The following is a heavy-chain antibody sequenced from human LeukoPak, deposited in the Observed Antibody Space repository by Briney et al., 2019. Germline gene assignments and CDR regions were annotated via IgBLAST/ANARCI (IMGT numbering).Heavy chain of an antibody. CDR2: INPNSGGT. CDR1: GYTFTGYY. D-gene: IGHD1-26*01. V-gene: IGHV1-2*02. J-gene: IGHJ6*02. Sequence: ASVKVSCKASGYTFTGYYMHWVRQAPGQGLEWMGWINPNSGGTNYAQKFQGRVTMTRDTSISTAYMERSRLRSDDTAVYYCARDGSPDDYGMDVWGQGTTVTVSS. CDR3: ARDGSPDDYGMDV.